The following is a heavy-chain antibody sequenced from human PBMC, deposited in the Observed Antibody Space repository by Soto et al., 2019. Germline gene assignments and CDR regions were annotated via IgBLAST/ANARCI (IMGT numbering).Heavy chain of an antibody. J-gene: IGHJ6*02. V-gene: IGHV1-2*04. D-gene: IGHD1-1*01. Sequence: ASAKVSFKASGYTFTGDYMHWVRQAPGQGLEWMGWINPNSGGTNYAQKFQGWVTMTRDTSISTAYMELSRLRSDDTAVYYCARGQLYYYYGMDVWGQGTTVTVSS. CDR3: ARGQLYYYYGMDV. CDR1: GYTFTGDY. CDR2: INPNSGGT.